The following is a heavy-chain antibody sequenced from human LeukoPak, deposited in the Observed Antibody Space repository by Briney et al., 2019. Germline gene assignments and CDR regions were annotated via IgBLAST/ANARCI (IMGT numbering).Heavy chain of an antibody. V-gene: IGHV3-64*01. J-gene: IGHJ4*02. Sequence: GGSLRLSCAASGFTFSSYAMHWVRQAPGKGLEYVSAISSNGGSTYYANSVKGGFTISRDNSKNTLYLQMGSLRAEDMAVYYCARGSTIFGVAHWGQGTLVTVSS. CDR3: ARGSTIFGVAH. CDR2: ISSNGGST. CDR1: GFTFSSYA. D-gene: IGHD3-3*01.